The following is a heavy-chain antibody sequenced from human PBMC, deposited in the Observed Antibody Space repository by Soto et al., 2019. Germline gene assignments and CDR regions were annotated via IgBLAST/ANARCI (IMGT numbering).Heavy chain of an antibody. CDR3: ARQGRDGYNWSDLYCYYWMDG. J-gene: IGHJ6*02. Sequence: GASVKVSCKASGYTFTSYGISWVRQAPGQGLEWMGWISAYNGNTNYAQKLQGRVTMTTDTSTSTAYMELRSLRSDDTAVYYCARQGRDGYNWSDLYCYYWMDGRCYGSTVIVS. CDR2: ISAYNGNT. D-gene: IGHD5-12*01. V-gene: IGHV1-18*01. CDR1: GYTFTSYG.